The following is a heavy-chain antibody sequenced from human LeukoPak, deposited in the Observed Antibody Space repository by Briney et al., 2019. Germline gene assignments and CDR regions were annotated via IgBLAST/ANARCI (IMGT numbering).Heavy chain of an antibody. Sequence: SETLSLTCTVSGGSISSYYWSWIRQPPGKGLEWIGYIYYSGSTNYNPSLKSRVTISVDTSKNQFSLKLSSVTAADTAVYYCARAGTLRYFDWSPPRVWFDPWGQGTLVTVSS. V-gene: IGHV4-59*01. CDR2: IYYSGST. CDR1: GGSISSYY. D-gene: IGHD3-9*01. J-gene: IGHJ5*02. CDR3: ARAGTLRYFDWSPPRVWFDP.